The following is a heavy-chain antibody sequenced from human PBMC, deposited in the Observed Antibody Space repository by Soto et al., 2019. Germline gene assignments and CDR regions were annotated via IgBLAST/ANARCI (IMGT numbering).Heavy chain of an antibody. D-gene: IGHD6-13*01. CDR3: ARELSSSWSHAYYYYGMDV. Sequence: PSQTLSLTCAISGDSVSSNSAAWNWIRQSPSRGLEWLGRTYYRSKWYNDYAVSVKSRITINPDTSKNQFSLQLNSVTPEDTAVYYCARELSSSWSHAYYYYGMDVWGQGTTVTVSS. CDR1: GDSVSSNSAA. J-gene: IGHJ6*02. V-gene: IGHV6-1*01. CDR2: TYYRSKWYN.